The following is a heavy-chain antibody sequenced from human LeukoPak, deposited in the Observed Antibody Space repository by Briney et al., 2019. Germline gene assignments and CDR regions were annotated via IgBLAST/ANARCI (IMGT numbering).Heavy chain of an antibody. J-gene: IGHJ4*02. CDR3: ARPTTDGYNYRGLDY. CDR1: GYTFTSYY. CDR2: INPSGGST. Sequence: ASVKVSCKASGYTFTSYYMHWVRQAPGQGLEWMGIINPSGGSTSYAQKFQGRVTMTRDTSTSTVYMELSSLRSEDTAVYYCARPTTDGYNYRGLDYWGQGTLVTVSS. V-gene: IGHV1-46*01. D-gene: IGHD5-24*01.